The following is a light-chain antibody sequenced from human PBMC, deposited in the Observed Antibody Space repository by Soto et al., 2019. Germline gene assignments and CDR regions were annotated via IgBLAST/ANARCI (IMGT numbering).Light chain of an antibody. Sequence: PGERATLSCRASQSVPNYLAWYQQKPGQAPRLVIYDISHRATGIPARFSGSGSGTDFTLTISNLEPEDAAVYYCQQRNSWPRSTFGQGTKLEIK. CDR2: DIS. CDR1: QSVPNY. V-gene: IGKV3-11*01. J-gene: IGKJ2*02. CDR3: QQRNSWPRST.